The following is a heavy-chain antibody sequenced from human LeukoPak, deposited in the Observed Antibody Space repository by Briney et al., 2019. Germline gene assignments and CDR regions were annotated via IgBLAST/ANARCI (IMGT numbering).Heavy chain of an antibody. CDR2: ISGSGGST. D-gene: IGHD6-13*01. Sequence: GGSLRLSCEVSGFTFSNYAMNWVRQAPGKGLEWVSAISGSGGSTYYADSVKGRFTISRDNSKNTLYLQMNSLRAEDTAVYYCAKAAGILFHFQHWGQGTLVTVSS. J-gene: IGHJ1*01. CDR1: GFTFSNYA. V-gene: IGHV3-23*01. CDR3: AKAAGILFHFQH.